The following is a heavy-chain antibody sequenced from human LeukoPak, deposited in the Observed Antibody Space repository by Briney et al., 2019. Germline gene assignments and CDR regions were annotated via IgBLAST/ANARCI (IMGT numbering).Heavy chain of an antibody. D-gene: IGHD1-1*01. CDR2: IKQDGSEK. J-gene: IGHJ6*03. Sequence: GGSLRLSCAASGFTFSSYWMSWVRQAAGKGVEWVANIKQDGSEKYYVDSVKGRFTISRDNAKNSLYLQMNSLRAEDTAVYYCARAYTTPTYYYYYMDVWGKGTTVTVSS. CDR3: ARAYTTPTYYYYYMDV. CDR1: GFTFSSYW. V-gene: IGHV3-7*01.